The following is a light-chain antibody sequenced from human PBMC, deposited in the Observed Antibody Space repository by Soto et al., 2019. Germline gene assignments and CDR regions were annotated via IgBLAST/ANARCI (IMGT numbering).Light chain of an antibody. CDR3: QSYDRSLSALYV. J-gene: IGLJ1*01. CDR2: GNT. CDR1: SSNIGAGYD. V-gene: IGLV1-40*01. Sequence: QSALTQPPSVSGAPGQRVTISCTGSSSNIGAGYDVHWYQQLPGTAPKLLIYGNTNRPSGVPDRFSGSKSGTSVSLAITGLQAEDEADYYCQSYDRSLSALYVFGTGTKVTVL.